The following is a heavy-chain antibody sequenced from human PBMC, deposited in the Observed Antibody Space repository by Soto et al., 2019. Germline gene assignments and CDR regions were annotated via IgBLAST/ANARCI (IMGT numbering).Heavy chain of an antibody. CDR1: GFTFDDYA. Sequence: EVQLVESGGGLVQPGRSLRLSCAASGFTFDDYAMHWVRQAPGKGLEWVSGISWDGGRIGYADSVKGRFTISRDNAKNSLSLQMNSLRAEDTALYYCAKELLPKPGAFDYWGQGTLVTVSS. CDR3: AKELLPKPGAFDY. D-gene: IGHD2-8*02. V-gene: IGHV3-9*01. J-gene: IGHJ4*02. CDR2: ISWDGGRI.